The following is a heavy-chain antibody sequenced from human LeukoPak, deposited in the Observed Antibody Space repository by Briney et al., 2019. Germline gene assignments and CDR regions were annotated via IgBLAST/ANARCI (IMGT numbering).Heavy chain of an antibody. CDR2: ISSSSTI. D-gene: IGHD3-3*01. CDR3: ARGSRITIFGVAKQNWFDP. CDR1: GFTFSSYS. J-gene: IGHJ5*02. Sequence: PGGSLRLSCAASGFTFSSYSMNWVRQAPGKGLEWVSYISSSSTIYYADSVKGRFTISRDNAKNSLYLQMNSLRAEDTAVYYCARGSRITIFGVAKQNWFDPWGQGTLVTVSS. V-gene: IGHV3-48*01.